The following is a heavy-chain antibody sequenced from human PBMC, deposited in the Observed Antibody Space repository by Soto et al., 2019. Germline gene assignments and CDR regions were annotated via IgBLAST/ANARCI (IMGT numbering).Heavy chain of an antibody. Sequence: SVKVSCKLSGATFSSHAMCWVRQAPGQGLEWIGGIIPFFGTPNYAQKFQGRVTITADTSTATSYMELSSLRSDDTAVYYCAGCQGAYFSYLVYWGQGTLVTVSS. J-gene: IGHJ4*02. D-gene: IGHD3-16*01. V-gene: IGHV1-69*06. CDR2: IIPFFGTP. CDR1: GATFSSHA. CDR3: AGCQGAYFSYLVY.